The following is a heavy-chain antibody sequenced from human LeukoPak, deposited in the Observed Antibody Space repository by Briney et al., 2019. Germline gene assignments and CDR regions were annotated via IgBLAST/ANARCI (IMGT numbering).Heavy chain of an antibody. CDR2: IYYSGST. V-gene: IGHV4-59*01. Sequence: SETLSLTCTVAGRSISSYYWSWVRPPPGNGRGWEWYIYYSGSTHSHTSPKSQVTLSVDTSKNQFSLKLSSVTAADTAVYYCAREELAAAGPSGFDPWGQGTLVTVSS. D-gene: IGHD6-13*01. J-gene: IGHJ5*02. CDR3: AREELAAAGPSGFDP. CDR1: GRSISSYY.